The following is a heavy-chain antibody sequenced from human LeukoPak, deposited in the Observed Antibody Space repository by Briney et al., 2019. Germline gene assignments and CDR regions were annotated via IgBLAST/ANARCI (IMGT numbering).Heavy chain of an antibody. Sequence: SVKVSCKASGGTFSSYAISWVRQAPGQGLEWMGGIIPILGTANYAQKFQGRVTITADESTSTAYMELSSLRSEDTAVYYCARSFPNIVVVPAAPSPKFDPWGQGTLVTVSS. CDR1: GGTFSSYA. D-gene: IGHD2-2*01. V-gene: IGHV1-69*13. J-gene: IGHJ5*02. CDR2: IIPILGTA. CDR3: ARSFPNIVVVPAAPSPKFDP.